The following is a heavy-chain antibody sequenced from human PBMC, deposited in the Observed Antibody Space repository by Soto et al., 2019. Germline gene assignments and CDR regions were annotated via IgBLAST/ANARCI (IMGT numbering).Heavy chain of an antibody. Sequence: GGSLRLSCAASGFTFSSYGMHWVRQAPGKGLEWVAVISYDGSNKYYADSVKGRFTISRDNSKNTLYLQMNSLRAEDTAVYYCGKKILKRVTTGAFDIWAKGQWSPSPQ. V-gene: IGHV3-30*18. J-gene: IGHJ3*02. CDR2: ISYDGSNK. D-gene: IGHD4-17*01. CDR1: GFTFSSYG. CDR3: GKKILKRVTTGAFDI.